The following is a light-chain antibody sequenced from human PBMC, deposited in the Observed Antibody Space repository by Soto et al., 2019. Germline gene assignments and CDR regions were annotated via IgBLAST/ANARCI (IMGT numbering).Light chain of an antibody. CDR1: TGAVTSGHY. Sequence: QTVVTQEPSLSVSPGGTVTLTCGSSTGAVTSGHYPYWFQQRPGQAPKIVIYDTVNKQSWTPARFSGSLLGDKAALTVSGAQPEDEADYYCMLSYSADYSVFGGGTQLTVL. CDR2: DTV. CDR3: MLSYSADYSV. J-gene: IGLJ7*01. V-gene: IGLV7-46*01.